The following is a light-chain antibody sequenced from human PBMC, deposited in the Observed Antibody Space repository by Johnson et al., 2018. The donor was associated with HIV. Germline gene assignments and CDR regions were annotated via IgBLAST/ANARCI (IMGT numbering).Light chain of an antibody. CDR1: SSNIGNSY. J-gene: IGLJ1*01. CDR3: GTWDSSLNV. V-gene: IGLV1-51*01. CDR2: DNN. Sequence: QSILTQPPSVSAAPGQKVTISCSGSSSNIGNSYVSWYQQLPGTAPKLLIYDNNKRPSGIPDRFSGSKSGTSATLGITGLQTGDEADYYCGTWDSSLNVFGTGTKVTVL.